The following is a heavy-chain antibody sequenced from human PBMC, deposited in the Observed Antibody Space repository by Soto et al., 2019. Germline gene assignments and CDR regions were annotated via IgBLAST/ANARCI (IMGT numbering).Heavy chain of an antibody. CDR2: ISSSSSYI. CDR3: ASGGGFYYFDD. Sequence: GGSLRLSCAASGFTFSSYSMNWVRQAPGKGLEWVSSISSSSSYIYYADSVKGRFTISRDNAKNSLYLQMNSLRAEDTAVYYCASGGGFYYFDDPGQGTRVTVSS. CDR1: GFTFSSYS. J-gene: IGHJ4*02. V-gene: IGHV3-21*01. D-gene: IGHD3-10*01.